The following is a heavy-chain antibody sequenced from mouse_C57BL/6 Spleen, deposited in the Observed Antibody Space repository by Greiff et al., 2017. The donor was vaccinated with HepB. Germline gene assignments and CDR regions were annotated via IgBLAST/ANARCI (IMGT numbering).Heavy chain of an antibody. CDR1: GYTFTSYW. J-gene: IGHJ4*01. V-gene: IGHV1-69*01. CDR3: ARGTKLRDYYAMDY. CDR2: IDPSDSYT. D-gene: IGHD1-1*01. Sequence: QVQLQQPGAELVMPGASVKLSCKASGYTFTSYWMHWVKQRPGQGLEWIGEIDPSDSYTNYNQKLKGKSTLTVDKSSSTAYMQLSSLTSEDSAVYYCARGTKLRDYYAMDYWGQGTSVTVSS.